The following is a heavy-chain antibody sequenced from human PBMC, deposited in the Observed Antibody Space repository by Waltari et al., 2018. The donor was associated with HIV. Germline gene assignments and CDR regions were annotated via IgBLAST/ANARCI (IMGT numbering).Heavy chain of an antibody. V-gene: IGHV1-69*01. J-gene: IGHJ6*02. Sequence: HVQLVKSGAEVKKPGSSGRVYCKVSGGTFSSYAFNWVRQAPRRGLEWMGGIIPAFGTSNYAERFQGRVTITADEYTSTAYMNLSSLRSEDTAVYFCARDHRGNKLLYGMDVWGQGTTVTV. CDR1: GGTFSSYA. CDR2: IIPAFGTS. CDR3: ARDHRGNKLLYGMDV.